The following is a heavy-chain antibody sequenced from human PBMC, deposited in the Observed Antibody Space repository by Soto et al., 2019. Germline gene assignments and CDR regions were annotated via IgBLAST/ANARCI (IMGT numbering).Heavy chain of an antibody. D-gene: IGHD6-13*01. CDR2: ISYDGSNK. CDR1: GFTFSSYG. V-gene: IGHV3-30*03. J-gene: IGHJ5*02. Sequence: PGGSLRLSCAASGFTFSSYGMHWVRQAPGKGLEWVAVISYDGSNKYYADSVKGRFTISRDDSKNTLYLQMNSLRAEDTAVYYCARISYSSRWGRSHNWFDPWGQGTLVTVSS. CDR3: ARISYSSRWGRSHNWFDP.